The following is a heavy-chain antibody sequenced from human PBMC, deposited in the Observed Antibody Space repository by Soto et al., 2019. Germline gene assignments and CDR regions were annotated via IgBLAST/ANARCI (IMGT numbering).Heavy chain of an antibody. Sequence: QVQLVQSGAEVKKPGASVTVSCRSSGDTFTDYYMHWVRQAPGQGLEWMGWINPNSGVTKYAQKFQGWVTMPRDKSIRTVYMQLSRLRSDDTAVYYCARDRGGATATLDYYYFYLDVWGTGTTVTVSS. CDR1: GDTFTDYY. D-gene: IGHD5-12*01. CDR2: INPNSGVT. V-gene: IGHV1-2*04. J-gene: IGHJ6*03. CDR3: ARDRGGATATLDYYYFYLDV.